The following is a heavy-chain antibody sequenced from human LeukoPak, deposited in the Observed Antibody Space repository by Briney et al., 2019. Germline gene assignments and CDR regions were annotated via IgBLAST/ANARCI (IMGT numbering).Heavy chain of an antibody. CDR1: GFTFSAYW. V-gene: IGHV3-74*01. Sequence: GGSLRLSCAASGFTFSAYWMHWVRQAPGKGLVWVSRINSDGSTINYADSVKGRFTISRDNAKNTLYLQMNILRAEDTAVYYCARDLELVYYDSSGYDYWGRGTQVTVSS. J-gene: IGHJ4*02. D-gene: IGHD3-22*01. CDR3: ARDLELVYYDSSGYDY. CDR2: INSDGSTI.